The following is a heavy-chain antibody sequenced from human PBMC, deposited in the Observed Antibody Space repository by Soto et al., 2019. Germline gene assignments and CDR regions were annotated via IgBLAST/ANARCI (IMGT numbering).Heavy chain of an antibody. CDR2: IWYDGSNK. V-gene: IGHV3-33*06. D-gene: IGHD6-19*01. Sequence: GGSLRLSCTTSGFTFNTYGMHWVRQAPGKGLEWVAIIWYDGSNKYYADSVKGRFTISRDNSKNTLYLQMNSLRAEDTAVYYCAKKPLGSGWYYYYYGMDVWGQGTTVTVSS. CDR3: AKKPLGSGWYYYYYGMDV. J-gene: IGHJ6*02. CDR1: GFTFNTYG.